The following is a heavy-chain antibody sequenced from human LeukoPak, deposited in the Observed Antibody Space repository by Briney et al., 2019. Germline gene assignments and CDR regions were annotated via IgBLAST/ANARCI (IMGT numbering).Heavy chain of an antibody. Sequence: GGSLRLSCVGSGFMFSSNAMSWVRQAPGRGLEWVSYITSSSDTIYYADSVKGRFTTSRDNARNSLYLQMNSLGDEDTAVYYCARDEGGYTLFWGQGTLVTVSS. CDR2: ITSSSDTI. V-gene: IGHV3-48*02. CDR3: ARDEGGYTLF. CDR1: GFMFSSNA. J-gene: IGHJ4*02. D-gene: IGHD5-18*01.